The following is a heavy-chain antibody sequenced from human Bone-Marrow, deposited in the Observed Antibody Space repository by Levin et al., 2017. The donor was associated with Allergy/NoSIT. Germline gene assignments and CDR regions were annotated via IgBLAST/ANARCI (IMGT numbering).Heavy chain of an antibody. CDR2: IYSGGST. V-gene: IGHV3-66*01. Sequence: GGSLRLSCAASGFTVSSNYMSWVRQAPGKGLEWVSVIYSGGSTYYADSVKGRFTISRDNSKNTLYLQMNSLRAEDTAVYYCARDPRGAVAGTHWVRYYYGMDVWGQGTTVTVSS. CDR1: GFTVSSNY. CDR3: ARDPRGAVAGTHWVRYYYGMDV. D-gene: IGHD6-19*01. J-gene: IGHJ6*02.